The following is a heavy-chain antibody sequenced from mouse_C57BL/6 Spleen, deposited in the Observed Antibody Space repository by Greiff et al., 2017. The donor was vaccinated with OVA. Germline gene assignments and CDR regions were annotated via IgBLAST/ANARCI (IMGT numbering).Heavy chain of an antibody. CDR3: ASHPDGGYFDY. CDR1: GFTFSSYT. V-gene: IGHV5-9*01. D-gene: IGHD1-1*02. Sequence: EVKLVESGGGLVKPGGSLKLSCAASGFTFSSYTMSWVRQTPEKRLEWVATISGGGGNTYYPDSVKGRFTISRDNAKNTLYMQMSSLRSEDTALDYCASHPDGGYFDYWGQGTTLTVSS. CDR2: ISGGGGNT. J-gene: IGHJ2*01.